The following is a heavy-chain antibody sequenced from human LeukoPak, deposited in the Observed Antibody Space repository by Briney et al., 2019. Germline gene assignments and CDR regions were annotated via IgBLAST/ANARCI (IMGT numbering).Heavy chain of an antibody. Sequence: SVKVSCKASGCTFSSYAISLVRQAPGQGLEWMGRIIPILGIANYAQKFQGRVTITADKSTSTAYMELSSLRSENTAVYYCARSLVVPAPSDYWGQGTLVTVSS. D-gene: IGHD2-21*02. J-gene: IGHJ4*02. CDR3: ARSLVVPAPSDY. CDR1: GCTFSSYA. CDR2: IIPILGIA. V-gene: IGHV1-69*04.